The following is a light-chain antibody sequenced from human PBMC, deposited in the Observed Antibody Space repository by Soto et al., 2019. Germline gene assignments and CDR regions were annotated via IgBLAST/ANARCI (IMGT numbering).Light chain of an antibody. Sequence: QSALTQPRSVSGSPGQSVTISCTGTSSDVGGYNYVSWYQQHPGKAPKLMIYDVSKRPSGVPDRFSGSKSGNTASLTISGLQAEDEADYYCCSYAGSYKGYVFGTGTKLTVL. V-gene: IGLV2-11*01. CDR3: CSYAGSYKGYV. CDR1: SSDVGGYNY. CDR2: DVS. J-gene: IGLJ1*01.